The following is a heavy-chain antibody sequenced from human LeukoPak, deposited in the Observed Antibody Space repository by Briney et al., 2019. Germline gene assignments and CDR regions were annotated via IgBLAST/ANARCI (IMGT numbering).Heavy chain of an antibody. D-gene: IGHD3-22*01. CDR2: IYYSGST. CDR1: GGSISSSSYY. Sequence: PSETLSLTCTVSGGSISSSSYYWGWIRQPPGKGLEWIGSIYYSGSTYYNPSLKSRVTISVDTSKNQFALKLSSVTAADTAVYYCARYYYDSSGPDNWFDPWGQGTLVTVSS. J-gene: IGHJ5*02. V-gene: IGHV4-39*06. CDR3: ARYYYDSSGPDNWFDP.